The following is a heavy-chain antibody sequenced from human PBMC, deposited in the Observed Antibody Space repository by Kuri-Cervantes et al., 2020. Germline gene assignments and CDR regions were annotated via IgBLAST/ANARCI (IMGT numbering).Heavy chain of an antibody. Sequence: GGSLRLSCAASGFTFTNYWMTWIRQAPGKGLEWVANIQPDGSEKYYVNSVKGRFTISRDNAKNSLYLQMNSLRAEDTAVYYCARDQGYSGYVSALGYWGQGTLVTVSS. D-gene: IGHD5-12*01. CDR2: IQPDGSEK. CDR3: ARDQGYSGYVSALGY. V-gene: IGHV3-7*03. J-gene: IGHJ4*02. CDR1: GFTFTNYW.